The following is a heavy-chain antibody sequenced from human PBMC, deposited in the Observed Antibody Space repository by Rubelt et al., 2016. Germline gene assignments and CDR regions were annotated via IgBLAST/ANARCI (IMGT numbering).Heavy chain of an antibody. CDR1: GFTFSSYS. CDR2: ISYDGSNK. Sequence: VQLVESGGGLVQPGGSLRLSCAASGFTFSSYSMNWVRQAPGKGLEWVAVISYDGSNKYYADSVKGRFTISRDNSKNTLYLQINSLRAEDTAVYYCARGFIQLWLGDYFDYWGQGTLVTVSS. CDR3: ARGFIQLWLGDYFDY. V-gene: IGHV3-30*03. J-gene: IGHJ4*02. D-gene: IGHD5-18*01.